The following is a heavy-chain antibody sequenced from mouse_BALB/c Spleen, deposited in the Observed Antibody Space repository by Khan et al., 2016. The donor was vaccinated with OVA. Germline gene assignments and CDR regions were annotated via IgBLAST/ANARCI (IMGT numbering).Heavy chain of an antibody. J-gene: IGHJ3*01. D-gene: IGHD1-1*01. CDR3: ARLAYYYDSEGFAY. Sequence: EVELVESGGDLVEPGGSLKFSCAASGFTFSTYGMSWVRQTPDKRLEWVATIGTPGHYTYYPDSVRGRFTISRDNAKNTLYLQMTSLKSEDTAMFYCARLAYYYDSEGFAYWGQGTLVTVSA. CDR1: GFTFSTYG. V-gene: IGHV5-6*01. CDR2: IGTPGHYT.